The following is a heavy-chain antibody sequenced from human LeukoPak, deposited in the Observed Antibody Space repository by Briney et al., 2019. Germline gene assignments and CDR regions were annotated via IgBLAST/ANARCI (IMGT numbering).Heavy chain of an antibody. CDR1: GFMFSNYA. D-gene: IGHD1-26*01. Sequence: PGGSLRLSCVTSGFMFSNYAMSWVRQAPQKGLEWVSIISGSGERTYYADSVKGRFAVSRDNSKNTLYLQMTSLRAEDTAVYYCVSQSYSGSDNFYFHYWGQGTLVAVSS. CDR2: ISGSGERT. V-gene: IGHV3-23*01. J-gene: IGHJ4*02. CDR3: VSQSYSGSDNFYFHY.